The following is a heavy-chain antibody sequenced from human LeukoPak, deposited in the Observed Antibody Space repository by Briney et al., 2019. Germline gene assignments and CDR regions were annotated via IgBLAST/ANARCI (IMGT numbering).Heavy chain of an antibody. CDR3: ARRRGYSGYSPFDY. Sequence: PGGSLRLSCAASGFTFSDYYMSWIRQAPGKGLEWVSYISSSSSYTNYADSVKGRFTISRDNSKNTLSLHMSSLRAEDAAVYYCARRRGYSGYSPFDYWGQGTLVTVSS. D-gene: IGHD5-12*01. CDR2: ISSSSSYT. J-gene: IGHJ4*02. CDR1: GFTFSDYY. V-gene: IGHV3-11*03.